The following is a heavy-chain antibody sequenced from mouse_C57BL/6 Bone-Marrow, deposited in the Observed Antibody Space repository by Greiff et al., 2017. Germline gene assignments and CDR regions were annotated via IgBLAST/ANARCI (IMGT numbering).Heavy chain of an antibody. V-gene: IGHV14-4*01. CDR3: TGSQAWFAY. CDR1: GFNIKDDY. J-gene: IGHJ3*01. Sequence: EVQLQPSGAELVRPGASVKLSCTASGFNIKDDYMHWVKQRPEQGLEWIGWIDPENGDTEYASEFQGKATITADASSNTAYLQLSSLTSEDTAVYYCTGSQAWFAYWGQGTLVTVSA. CDR2: IDPENGDT. D-gene: IGHD1-1*01.